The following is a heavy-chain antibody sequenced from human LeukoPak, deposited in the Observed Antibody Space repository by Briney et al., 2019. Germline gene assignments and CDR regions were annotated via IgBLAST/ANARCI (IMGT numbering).Heavy chain of an antibody. CDR3: ARDPINIPTAGNGFDY. CDR2: INPNSGGT. D-gene: IGHD6-13*01. V-gene: IGHV1-2*02. Sequence: ASVKVSCRASGYTFTGYYMHWVRQAPGQGLECMGWINPNSGGTNYAQKFQGRVTMTRDTSISTAYMELSRLRSDDTALYYCARDPINIPTAGNGFDYWGQGTLVTVSS. CDR1: GYTFTGYY. J-gene: IGHJ4*02.